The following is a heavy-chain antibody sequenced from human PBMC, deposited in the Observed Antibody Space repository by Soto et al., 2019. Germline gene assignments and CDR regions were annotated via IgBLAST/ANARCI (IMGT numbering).Heavy chain of an antibody. D-gene: IGHD6-13*01. CDR3: ARHRIAAAGSLNLYYYYYYMDV. V-gene: IGHV4-39*01. J-gene: IGHJ6*03. Sequence: SETLSLTCTVSGGSISSSSYYWGWIRQPPGKGLEWIGSIYYSGSTYYNPSLKSRVTISVDTSKNQFSLKLSSVTAADTAVYYCARHRIAAAGSLNLYYYYYYMDVWGKGTTVTVSS. CDR2: IYYSGST. CDR1: GGSISSSSYY.